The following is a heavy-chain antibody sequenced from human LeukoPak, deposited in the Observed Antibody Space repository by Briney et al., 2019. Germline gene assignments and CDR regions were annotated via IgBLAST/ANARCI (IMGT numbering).Heavy chain of an antibody. D-gene: IGHD2-21*01. J-gene: IGHJ4*02. Sequence: GASVKVSCKTSGYTFTNYYVHWVRQAPGQGLEWMGYIIPDSGGADYDQRFQGRVTMTRDKSISTVYMELSSLRSDDTAVYYCSTEDKHCGGANCGKYWGQGTLVTVSS. CDR3: STEDKHCGGANCGKY. CDR2: IIPDSGGA. V-gene: IGHV1-2*02. CDR1: GYTFTNYY.